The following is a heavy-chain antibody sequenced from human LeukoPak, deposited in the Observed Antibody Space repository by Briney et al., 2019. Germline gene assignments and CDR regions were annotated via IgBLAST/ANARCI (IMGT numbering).Heavy chain of an antibody. CDR1: GYSFTSYG. Sequence: ASVKVSCKPSGYSFTSYGISWVRPAPGQGVEWMGWISAYNGKTNYAQKLQGTVTMTTDTSTSTAYMELRSLRSDDTAVYYCARGRDAGSSFQHWGQGTLVTVSS. CDR2: ISAYNGKT. D-gene: IGHD2-8*01. CDR3: ARGRDAGSSFQH. V-gene: IGHV1-18*01. J-gene: IGHJ1*01.